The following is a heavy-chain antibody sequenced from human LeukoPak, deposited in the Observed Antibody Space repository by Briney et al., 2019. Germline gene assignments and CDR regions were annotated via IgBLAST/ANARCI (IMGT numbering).Heavy chain of an antibody. J-gene: IGHJ4*01. CDR3: ARRLVTAGVTDFFDY. D-gene: IGHD6-13*01. CDR1: GFTFSDYS. V-gene: IGHV3-23*01. Sequence: GGSLRLSCAASGFTFSDYSMSWVRQAPGAGLEWVSAISPAGDSTTDADSVKRRFTISRDNSKSTLYLQMHGLTAEDTALYYCARRLVTAGVTDFFDYWGHGTLVSVSS. CDR2: ISPAGDST.